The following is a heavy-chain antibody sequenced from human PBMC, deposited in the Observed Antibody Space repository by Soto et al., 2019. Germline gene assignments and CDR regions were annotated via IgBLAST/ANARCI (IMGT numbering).Heavy chain of an antibody. CDR2: IRSKAYGGTT. V-gene: IGHV3-49*04. Sequence: GGSLRLSCTASGFTFGDYAMSWVRQAPGKGLEWVGFIRSKAYGGTTEYAASVKGRFTISRDDSKSIAYLQMNSLKTEDTAVYYWTRVLIVATISLGGYYYYYGMDVWGQGTTGTVS. CDR3: TRVLIVATISLGGYYYYYGMDV. J-gene: IGHJ6*02. D-gene: IGHD5-12*01. CDR1: GFTFGDYA.